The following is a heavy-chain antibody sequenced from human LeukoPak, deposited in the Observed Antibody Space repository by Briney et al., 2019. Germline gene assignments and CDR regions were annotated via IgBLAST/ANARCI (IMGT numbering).Heavy chain of an antibody. CDR3: AVTPDHSSSWVHANDY. CDR2: INPNSGGT. V-gene: IGHV1-2*06. CDR1: GYTFTGYY. Sequence: GASVKVSCKASGYTFTGYYMHWVRQAPGQGLEWMGRINPNSGGTNYEEKFQGRVTMTRDTSISTAYMELSRLRSDDTAVYYCAVTPDHSSSWVHANDYWGQGTLVTVSS. D-gene: IGHD6-13*01. J-gene: IGHJ4*02.